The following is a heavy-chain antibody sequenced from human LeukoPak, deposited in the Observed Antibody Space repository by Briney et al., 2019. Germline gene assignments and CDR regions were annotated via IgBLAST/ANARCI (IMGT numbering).Heavy chain of an antibody. J-gene: IGHJ4*02. D-gene: IGHD2-15*01. CDR2: IGYGGSHT. V-gene: IGHV3-23*01. Sequence: GGSLRLSCAASGFTFSTCAMSWVRQAPGKGLEWVAGIGYGGSHTYYAGSVTGRFTISRDNYKNTMSLQMNSLRADDTAVYDCAKEKKSGGWPLDYWGQGALVTVSS. CDR3: AKEKKSGGWPLDY. CDR1: GFTFSTCA.